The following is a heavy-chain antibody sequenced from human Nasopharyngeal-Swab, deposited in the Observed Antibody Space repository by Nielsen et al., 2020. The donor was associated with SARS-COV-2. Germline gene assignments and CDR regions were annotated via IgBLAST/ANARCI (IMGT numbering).Heavy chain of an antibody. D-gene: IGHD3-22*01. Sequence: ARQAPGQRLEWMGWIVVGSGNTNYAQKFQERVTITRDMSTSTAYMELSSLRSEDTAVYYCAASLPYDSSGYYSWGQGTLVTVSS. CDR2: IVVGSGNT. CDR3: AASLPYDSSGYYS. J-gene: IGHJ4*02. V-gene: IGHV1-58*01.